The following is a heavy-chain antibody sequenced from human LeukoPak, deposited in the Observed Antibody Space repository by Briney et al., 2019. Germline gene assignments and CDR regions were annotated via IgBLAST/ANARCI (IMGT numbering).Heavy chain of an antibody. Sequence: SETLSLTCTVSGGSISSGDYYWSWIRQPPGKGLEWIGYIYYSGSTYYNPSLKSRVTISVDTSKNQFSLKLSSVTAADTAVYYCARLGLGGATVTTYGYWGQGTLVTVSS. J-gene: IGHJ4*02. CDR3: ARLGLGGATVTTYGY. CDR2: IYYSGST. D-gene: IGHD4-17*01. V-gene: IGHV4-30-4*01. CDR1: GGSISSGDYY.